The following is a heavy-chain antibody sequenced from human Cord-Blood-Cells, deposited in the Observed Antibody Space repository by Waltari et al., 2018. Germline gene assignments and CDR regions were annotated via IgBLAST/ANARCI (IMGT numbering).Heavy chain of an antibody. J-gene: IGHJ1*01. CDR2: INHSGST. Sequence: QVQLQQWGSGMLKPSETLSLPCAVYGGSFSGYYWSWIRQPPGKGLEWIGEINHSGSTNYNPSLKSRVTISVDTSKNQFSLKLSSVTAADTAVYYCAREGEYFQHWGQGTLVTVSS. CDR3: AREGEYFQH. V-gene: IGHV4-34*01. CDR1: GGSFSGYY.